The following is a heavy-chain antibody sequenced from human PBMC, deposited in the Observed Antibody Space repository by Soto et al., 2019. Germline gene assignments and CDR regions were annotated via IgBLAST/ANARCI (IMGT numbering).Heavy chain of an antibody. Sequence: QVQLQESGPGLVKPSQTLSLTCTVSGGSIGSGGYYWSWIRQHPGKGLEWIGYIYYSGSTYYNPSLKSRVTISVDTSKNQFSLKLSSVTAADTAVYYCVRGYYDSSGYYWYFDLWGRGTLVTVSS. CDR1: GGSIGSGGYY. CDR3: VRGYYDSSGYYWYFDL. D-gene: IGHD3-22*01. J-gene: IGHJ2*01. CDR2: IYYSGST. V-gene: IGHV4-31*03.